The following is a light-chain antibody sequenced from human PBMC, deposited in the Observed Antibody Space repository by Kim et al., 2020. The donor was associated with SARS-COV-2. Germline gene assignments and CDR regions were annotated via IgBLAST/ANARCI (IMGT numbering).Light chain of an antibody. CDR2: DTN. CDR3: LLAYSGRWV. Sequence: QAVVTQEPSLTVSPGGTVTLTCASSTGAVTDGHYPYWFQQKPGQAPRTLIFDTNNKHSWTPARFSGSRLGGKAALTLSGARPGDEADYYCLLAYSGRWVFGGGTQLTVL. CDR1: TGAVTDGHY. V-gene: IGLV7-46*01. J-gene: IGLJ3*02.